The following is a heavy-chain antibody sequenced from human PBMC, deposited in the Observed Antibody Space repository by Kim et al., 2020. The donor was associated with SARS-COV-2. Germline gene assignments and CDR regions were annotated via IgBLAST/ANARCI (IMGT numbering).Heavy chain of an antibody. J-gene: IGHJ4*02. V-gene: IGHV3-7*01. CDR2: IKGDGSEK. Sequence: GGSLRLSCVASGFTFNTHWMQWVRQAPGKGLEWVASIKGDGSEKTYLDSVKGRFTISRDNAVTSLYLQMDSLRVDDTAVYYCVGTGMYSYWSQGTLVTVS. D-gene: IGHD2-21*02. CDR1: GFTFNTHW. CDR3: VGTGMYSY.